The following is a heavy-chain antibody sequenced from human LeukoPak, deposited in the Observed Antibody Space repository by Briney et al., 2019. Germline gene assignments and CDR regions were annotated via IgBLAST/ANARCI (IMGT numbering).Heavy chain of an antibody. Sequence: GGSLRLSCAASGLSFSSYAMSWVRHAPGKGLEWVSAISGSGGSTYYADSVKGRFTISRDNSKNTLYLQMNSLRAEDTAVYYCAKGTYYDSSGYFSWGQGTLVTVSS. CDR1: GLSFSSYA. CDR2: ISGSGGST. J-gene: IGHJ4*02. D-gene: IGHD3-22*01. V-gene: IGHV3-23*01. CDR3: AKGTYYDSSGYFS.